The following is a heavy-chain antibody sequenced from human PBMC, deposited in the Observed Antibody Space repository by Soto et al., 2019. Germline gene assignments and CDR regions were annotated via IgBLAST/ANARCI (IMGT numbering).Heavy chain of an antibody. D-gene: IGHD6-19*01. J-gene: IGHJ4*02. CDR3: AKGIKQWLVRGNFDY. CDR1: GFTFSRYA. Sequence: GGTLRLSCAASGFTFSRYAMSWVRQAPGKGLEWVSAISGSGGSTYYADSVKGRFTISRDNSKNTLYLQMNSLRAEDTAVYYCAKGIKQWLVRGNFDYWGQGTLVTVSS. V-gene: IGHV3-23*01. CDR2: ISGSGGST.